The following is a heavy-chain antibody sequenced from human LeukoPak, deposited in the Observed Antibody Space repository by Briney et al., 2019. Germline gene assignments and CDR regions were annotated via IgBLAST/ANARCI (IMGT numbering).Heavy chain of an antibody. CDR3: APRGGLPLDY. Sequence: GGSLRLSCAASGFTFSSYAMSWVRQAPGKGLEWVSAISGSGGSTYYTDSVKGRFTIPRDNSTNTLYPQMNSLRAEDTAVYYCAPRGGLPLDYWGQGTLVTVSS. CDR1: GFTFSSYA. CDR2: ISGSGGST. V-gene: IGHV3-23*01. J-gene: IGHJ4*02. D-gene: IGHD1-26*01.